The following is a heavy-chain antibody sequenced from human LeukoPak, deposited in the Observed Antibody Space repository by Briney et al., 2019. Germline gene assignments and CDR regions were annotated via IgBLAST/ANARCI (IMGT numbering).Heavy chain of an antibody. CDR2: INHSGST. CDR1: GGSFSGYY. D-gene: IGHD5-18*01. CDR3: ARVASYGWDWFDP. V-gene: IGHV4-34*01. Sequence: PSETLSLTCAVYGGSFSGYYWSWIRQPPGKGPEWIGEINHSGSTNYNPSLKSRVTISVDTSKNQFSLKLSSVTAADTAVYYCARVASYGWDWFDPWGQGTLVTVSS. J-gene: IGHJ5*02.